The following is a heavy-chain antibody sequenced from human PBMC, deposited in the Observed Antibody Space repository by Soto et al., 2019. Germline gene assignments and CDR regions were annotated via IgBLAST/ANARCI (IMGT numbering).Heavy chain of an antibody. CDR2: ISSSSSYT. CDR1: GFTFSDYY. Sequence: QVQLVESGGGLVKPGGSLRLSCAASGFTFSDYYMSWIRQAPGKGLEWVSYISSSSSYTNYVDSVKGRFTISRDNAKNSLYLQMNSLRAEDTAVYYCAREYPSGGYSYWGPLKNWFDPWGQGTLVTVSS. D-gene: IGHD5-18*01. V-gene: IGHV3-11*06. J-gene: IGHJ5*02. CDR3: AREYPSGGYSYWGPLKNWFDP.